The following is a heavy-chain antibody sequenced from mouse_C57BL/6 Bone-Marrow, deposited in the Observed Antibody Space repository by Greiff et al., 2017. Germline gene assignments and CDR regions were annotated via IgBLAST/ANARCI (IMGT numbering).Heavy chain of an antibody. CDR2: IDPSDSYT. V-gene: IGHV1-69*01. CDR1: GYTFTSYW. Sequence: VQLQQPGAELVMPGASVKLSCKASGYTFTSYWMHWVKQRPGQGLEWIGEIDPSDSYTNYNQKFKGKSTLTVDKSSSTAYMQLSSLTSEDSAVYYCARWSTTYFDYWGQGTTLTVSS. J-gene: IGHJ2*01. CDR3: ARWSTTYFDY. D-gene: IGHD1-1*01.